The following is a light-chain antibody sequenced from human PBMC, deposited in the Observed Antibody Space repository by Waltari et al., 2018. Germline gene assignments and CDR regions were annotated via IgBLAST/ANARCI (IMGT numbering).Light chain of an antibody. CDR3: QQYSSFPVT. Sequence: DIKMTQSPSTLSASVRDRVTITCRASQSINNWLAWYQQQPGKAPKLLIFKASTLEGGVPSRFSGSGSGTEFTLTISSLEPDDFATYYCQQYSSFPVTFGQGTKLEIK. V-gene: IGKV1-5*03. CDR2: KAS. J-gene: IGKJ2*01. CDR1: QSINNW.